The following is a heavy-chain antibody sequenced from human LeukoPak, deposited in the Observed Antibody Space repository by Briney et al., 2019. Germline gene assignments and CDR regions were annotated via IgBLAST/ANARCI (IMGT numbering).Heavy chain of an antibody. CDR3: AKDDAWVRYQD. Sequence: PGGSLRLSCAASGFTFDDYAMHWVRQAPGKGLEWVSGISGSGVITYYADSVKGRFTISRDNSKNTLDLQMNSLRAEDTAVYYCAKDDAWVRYQDWGQGTLVTVSS. D-gene: IGHD5-12*01. J-gene: IGHJ4*02. V-gene: IGHV3-23*01. CDR1: GFTFDDYA. CDR2: ISGSGVIT.